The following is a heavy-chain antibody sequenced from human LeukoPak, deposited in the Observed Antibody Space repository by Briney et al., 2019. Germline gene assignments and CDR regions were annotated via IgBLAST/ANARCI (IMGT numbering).Heavy chain of an antibody. V-gene: IGHV4-38-2*01. Sequence: PSETLSLTCAVSGYPLGKNYYWGWIRQPPGKGLEWIGRIYGTRSTSYNPSLMNRVTMSVDTSRNHFSLQLTSVTGADAAVYYCARYDSRDSASTRFDYWGQGILVTISS. CDR1: GYPLGKNYY. CDR3: ARYDSRDSASTRFDY. CDR2: IYGTRST. J-gene: IGHJ4*02. D-gene: IGHD3-16*01.